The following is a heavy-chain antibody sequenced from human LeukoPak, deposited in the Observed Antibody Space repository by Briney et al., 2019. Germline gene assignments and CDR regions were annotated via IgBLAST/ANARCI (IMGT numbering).Heavy chain of an antibody. CDR3: ARVDCSSTSCRQRNYYYYMDV. Sequence: SVKVSCKASGGTFSSYAISWVRQAPGQGLEWMGGIIPIFGTANYAQKFQGRVTITTDESTSTAYMELSSLRPEDTAVYYCARVDCSSTSCRQRNYYYYMDVWGEGTTVTVSS. V-gene: IGHV1-69*05. CDR1: GGTFSSYA. J-gene: IGHJ6*03. D-gene: IGHD2-2*01. CDR2: IIPIFGTA.